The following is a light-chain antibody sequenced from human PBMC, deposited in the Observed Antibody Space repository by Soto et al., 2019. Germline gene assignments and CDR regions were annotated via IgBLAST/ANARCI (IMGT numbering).Light chain of an antibody. CDR2: GAS. V-gene: IGKV3-15*01. J-gene: IGKJ1*01. CDR3: QQYNNWPRT. Sequence: EIVMTKSPATLSVSPGERATLSCRASQSVSSDLAWYHQKPGQAPRLLIYGASTRATGIPARFSGSGSGTEFTLTINSLQSEDFAVYYCQQYNNWPRTFGQGTTVDIK. CDR1: QSVSSD.